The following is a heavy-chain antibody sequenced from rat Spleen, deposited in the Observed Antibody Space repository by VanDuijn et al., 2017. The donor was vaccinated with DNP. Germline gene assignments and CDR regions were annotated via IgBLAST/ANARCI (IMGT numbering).Heavy chain of an antibody. Sequence: EVQLVESGGGLVQPGRSLKLSCAASGFTFSDYYMAWVRQAPTKGLEWVATINTDGDSTYYLESVKGRFTISRANAENTVYLQMNSLRSEDTASYYCARGGRSYFDYWGQGVMVTVSS. CDR1: GFTFSDYY. V-gene: IGHV5-25*01. CDR3: ARGGRSYFDY. CDR2: INTDGDST. D-gene: IGHD1-11*01. J-gene: IGHJ2*01.